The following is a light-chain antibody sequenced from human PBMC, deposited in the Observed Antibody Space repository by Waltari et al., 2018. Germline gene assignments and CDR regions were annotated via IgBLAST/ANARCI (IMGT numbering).Light chain of an antibody. J-gene: IGKJ4*01. CDR3: QQYDGEVLT. CDR1: HSVTSTS. Sequence: CRASHSVTSTSLTWYQQKLGQAPRLLIYGTSSRATGIPDRFSGSGSGTDFTLTISRLEPEDFAVYYCQQYDGEVLTFGGGTKVEI. CDR2: GTS. V-gene: IGKV3-20*01.